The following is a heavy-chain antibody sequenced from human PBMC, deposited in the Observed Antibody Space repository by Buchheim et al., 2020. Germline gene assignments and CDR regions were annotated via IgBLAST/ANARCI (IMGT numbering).Heavy chain of an antibody. J-gene: IGHJ2*01. CDR1: GFTFSSYW. D-gene: IGHD4-23*01. Sequence: EVQLVESGGGLVQPGGSLRLSCAASGFTFSSYWMHWVRQAPGKGLVWVSRINSDGSSTSYADSVKGRVTISRDNAKNTLYLQMNSLRAEDTAVYYCARGGSMTTVVTTPSRYFDLWGRGTL. CDR2: INSDGSST. V-gene: IGHV3-74*01. CDR3: ARGGSMTTVVTTPSRYFDL.